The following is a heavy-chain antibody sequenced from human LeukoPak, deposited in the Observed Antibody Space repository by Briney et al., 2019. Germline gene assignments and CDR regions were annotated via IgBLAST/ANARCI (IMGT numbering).Heavy chain of an antibody. V-gene: IGHV4-34*01. CDR1: GGSFSGYY. D-gene: IGHD2/OR15-2a*01. Sequence: PSETLSLTCAVYGGSFSGYYWSWIRQPPGKGLEWIGEINHSGSTNYNPSLKSRVTISVDTSKNRFSLKLSSVTAADTAVYYCARGQKNTPFDYWGQGTLVTVSS. CDR2: INHSGST. CDR3: ARGQKNTPFDY. J-gene: IGHJ4*02.